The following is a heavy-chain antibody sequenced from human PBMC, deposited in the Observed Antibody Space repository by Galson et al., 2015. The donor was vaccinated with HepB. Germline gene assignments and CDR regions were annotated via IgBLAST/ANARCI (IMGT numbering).Heavy chain of an antibody. J-gene: IGHJ5*02. Sequence: SVKVSCKASGGTFSSYTISWVRQAPGQGLEWMGRIIPILGIANYAQKFQGRVTITADKSTSTAYMELSSLRSEDTAVYYCAREGEQQQLVRGWFDPWGQGTLVTVSS. CDR3: AREGEQQQLVRGWFDP. D-gene: IGHD6-13*01. CDR1: GGTFSSYT. CDR2: IIPILGIA. V-gene: IGHV1-69*04.